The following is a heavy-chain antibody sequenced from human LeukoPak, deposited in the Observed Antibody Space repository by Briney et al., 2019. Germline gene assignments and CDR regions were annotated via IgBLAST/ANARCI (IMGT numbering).Heavy chain of an antibody. V-gene: IGHV4-59*11. D-gene: IGHD4-23*01. CDR2: VYSDGGT. CDR1: GGSINGHY. J-gene: IGHJ4*02. Sequence: SETLSLTCTVSGGSINGHYGIWIRQPPGKGLEWVGYVYSDGGTNYNPSLKSRVTISVDTSKDQFSLNLGSVTTADTALYYDARATFAGGNDDSPTLDYWGQGTLVTVSS. CDR3: ARATFAGGNDDSPTLDY.